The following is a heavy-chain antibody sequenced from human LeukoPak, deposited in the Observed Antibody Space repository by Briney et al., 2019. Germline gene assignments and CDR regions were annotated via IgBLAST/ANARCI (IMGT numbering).Heavy chain of an antibody. J-gene: IGHJ3*02. CDR2: VYTSGST. D-gene: IGHD5-18*01. CDR1: GDSIGNYY. V-gene: IGHV4-4*07. Sequence: SETLSLTCIVSGDSIGNYYWSWIRQPAGKGLEWIGRVYTSGSTNYNPSLKSRVTLSIDTSKNQYSLKLSSVTGADTAVYYCARGGYTYGHKFGFDIWGQGSMVTVAS. CDR3: ARGGYTYGHKFGFDI.